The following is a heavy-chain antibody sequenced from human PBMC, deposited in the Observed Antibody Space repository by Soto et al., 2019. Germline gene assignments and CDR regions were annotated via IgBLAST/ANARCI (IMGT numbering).Heavy chain of an antibody. CDR2: IYYSGST. CDR3: ARLSGYYPYFDY. CDR1: GGSISSYY. D-gene: IGHD3-3*01. V-gene: IGHV4-59*08. J-gene: IGHJ4*02. Sequence: SETLSLTCTVSGGSISSYYWSWIRQPPGKGLEWIGYIYYSGSTNYNPSLKSRVTISVDTSKNQFSLKLSSVTAADTAVYYCARLSGYYPYFDYWGQGTLVTVSS.